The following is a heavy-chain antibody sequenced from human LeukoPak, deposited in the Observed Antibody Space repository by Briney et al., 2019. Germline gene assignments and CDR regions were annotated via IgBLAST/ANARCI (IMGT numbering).Heavy chain of an antibody. CDR2: ISAYNGNT. D-gene: IGHD4-17*01. J-gene: IGHJ4*02. V-gene: IGHV1-18*01. Sequence: GASVTVSCKASGYTFSNYGIRWVRQAPGQGLEWMGWISAYNGNTNYAQKFQVRVTMTTDTSTSTAYMELRSLRFDDTAVYYCARDDYGDYQRYWGQGTLVTVSS. CDR3: ARDDYGDYQRY. CDR1: GYTFSNYG.